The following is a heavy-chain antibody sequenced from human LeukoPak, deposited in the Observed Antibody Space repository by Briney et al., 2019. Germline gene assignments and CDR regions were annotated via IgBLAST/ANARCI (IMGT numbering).Heavy chain of an antibody. CDR2: INHSGST. Sequence: SETLSLTCAVYGGSFSGYYWSWIRQPPGKGLEWIGEINHSGSTNYNPSLKSRVTISVDTSKNQFSLKLSSVTAADTAVYYCARDSYSDFWGGYRPQPYYYMHVWGKGTTVTVSS. D-gene: IGHD3-3*01. CDR3: ARDSYSDFWGGYRPQPYYYMHV. V-gene: IGHV4-34*01. J-gene: IGHJ6*03. CDR1: GGSFSGYY.